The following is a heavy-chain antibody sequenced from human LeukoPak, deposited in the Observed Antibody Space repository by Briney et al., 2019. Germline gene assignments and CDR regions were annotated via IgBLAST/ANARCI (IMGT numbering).Heavy chain of an antibody. D-gene: IGHD6-13*01. J-gene: IGHJ4*02. V-gene: IGHV3-30*03. Sequence: GGSLRLSCAASGFTFSAYGMHWVRQAPGKGLEWVAVIAYDGSNNHYADSAKGRFTISRDNSKNSLYLQMNSLRAEDTAVYYCARTGGSSSWYLDYWGQGTLVTVSS. CDR1: GFTFSAYG. CDR2: IAYDGSNN. CDR3: ARTGGSSSWYLDY.